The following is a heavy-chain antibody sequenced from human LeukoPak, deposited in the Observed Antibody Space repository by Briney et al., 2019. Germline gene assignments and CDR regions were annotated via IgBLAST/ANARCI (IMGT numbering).Heavy chain of an antibody. CDR3: ARAAVETYYDFWSGYSRYYFDY. V-gene: IGHV4-34*01. CDR1: GGSFSGYY. J-gene: IGHJ4*02. Sequence: SETLSLTCAVYGGSFSGYYWSWIRQPPGKGLEWIGEINHSGSTNYNPSLKSRVTISVDTSKNQFSLKLSSVTAADTAVYYCARAAVETYYDFWSGYSRYYFDYWGQGTLVTVSS. CDR2: INHSGST. D-gene: IGHD3-3*01.